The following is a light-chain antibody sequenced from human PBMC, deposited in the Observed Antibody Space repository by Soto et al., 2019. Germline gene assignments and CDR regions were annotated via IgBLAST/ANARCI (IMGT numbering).Light chain of an antibody. J-gene: IGKJ3*01. V-gene: IGKV1-39*01. CDR2: SSS. CDR3: QQYHSSPFN. CDR1: QPISEF. Sequence: DIQMTQSPSPLSASVGGSVTITCRASQPISEFLSWYQQKPGKAPRLLIYSSSRVESGVPSRFGAGGSGTDFTLTINNLQPEDFASYICQQYHSSPFNFGPGTTVVV.